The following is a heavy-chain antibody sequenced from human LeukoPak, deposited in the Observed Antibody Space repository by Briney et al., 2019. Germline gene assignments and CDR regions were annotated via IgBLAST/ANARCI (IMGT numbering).Heavy chain of an antibody. Sequence: PSETLSLTCAVYGGSFSGYYWSWIRQLPGKGLEWLASIKQDGREKKYVDSVKGRFTISRDNAKNSLYLQMNTLRAEDMAVYYCARFSSLEELSLFRYWGQGTLVTVSS. D-gene: IGHD3-16*02. CDR1: GGSFSGYY. V-gene: IGHV3-7*01. J-gene: IGHJ4*02. CDR2: IKQDGREK. CDR3: ARFSSLEELSLFRY.